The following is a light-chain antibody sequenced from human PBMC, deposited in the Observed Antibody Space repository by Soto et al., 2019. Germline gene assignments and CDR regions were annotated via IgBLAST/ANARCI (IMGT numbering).Light chain of an antibody. Sequence: QSALTQPRSVSGSPGQSVTISCTGTSNNVGIYNYVSWYQQHPGKAPKLMIFDVSKRPSEVPDRFSGSKSGNTASLTISGLQAEDEADYYCCSYAGSYTLVFGGGTKLTVL. J-gene: IGLJ3*02. CDR2: DVS. V-gene: IGLV2-11*01. CDR3: CSYAGSYTLV. CDR1: SNNVGIYNY.